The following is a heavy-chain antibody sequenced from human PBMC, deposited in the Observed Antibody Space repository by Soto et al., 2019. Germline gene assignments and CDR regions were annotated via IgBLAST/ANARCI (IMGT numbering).Heavy chain of an antibody. Sequence: QVQLVESGGGVVQPGRSLRLSCAASGFTFSSYGMHWVRQAPGKGLERVAVIWYDGSNKYYADSVKGRCTISRDNSKNTLYLQMNSLRAEDTAVYYCARDMGVSSGYCSGGSCYGMDVWGQGTTVTVSS. CDR2: IWYDGSNK. D-gene: IGHD2-15*01. J-gene: IGHJ6*02. CDR1: GFTFSSYG. CDR3: ARDMGVSSGYCSGGSCYGMDV. V-gene: IGHV3-33*01.